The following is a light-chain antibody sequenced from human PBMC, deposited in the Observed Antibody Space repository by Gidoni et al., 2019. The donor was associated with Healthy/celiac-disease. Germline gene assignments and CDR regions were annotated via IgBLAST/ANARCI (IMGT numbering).Light chain of an antibody. CDR2: WAS. V-gene: IGKV4-1*01. J-gene: IGKJ3*01. Sequence: DIVMTQSPDSLAVSLGERATINCKSSQSVLYSSNNKNYLAWYQQKPGQPPKLLIYWASTRESGVPDRVSGSGSGTDFTLTISSLQAEDVAVYYCQQYYSNPFTFGPGTKVEIK. CDR1: QSVLYSSNNKNY. CDR3: QQYYSNPFT.